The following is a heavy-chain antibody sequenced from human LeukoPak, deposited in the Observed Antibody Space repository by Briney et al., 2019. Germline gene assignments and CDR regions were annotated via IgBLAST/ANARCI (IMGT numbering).Heavy chain of an antibody. CDR3: ARLSYSFWTGDY. D-gene: IGHD3/OR15-3a*01. Sequence: PSETLSLTCSVSGYSISSGYYWGWIRQPPGKGLAWIGSIYHSGNTFYNPSLKSRVTMSIDMSENQFSLKLSSVTASDTAVYFCARLSYSFWTGDYWGQGILVTVSS. CDR2: IYHSGNT. J-gene: IGHJ4*02. V-gene: IGHV4-38-2*01. CDR1: GYSISSGYY.